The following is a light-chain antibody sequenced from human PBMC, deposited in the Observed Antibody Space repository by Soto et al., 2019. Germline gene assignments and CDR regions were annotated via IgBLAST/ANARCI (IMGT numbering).Light chain of an antibody. CDR2: AAS. Sequence: DIQLTQSPSFLSASVGDRVTITCRASQGIRSSLGWYQQKPGKAPKLLIYAASTLHSGVPSRFSGSGSGSDFTLTISSLQPEDSATYYCQQLDNYPDTFGQGTKLEIK. V-gene: IGKV1-9*01. J-gene: IGKJ2*01. CDR3: QQLDNYPDT. CDR1: QGIRSS.